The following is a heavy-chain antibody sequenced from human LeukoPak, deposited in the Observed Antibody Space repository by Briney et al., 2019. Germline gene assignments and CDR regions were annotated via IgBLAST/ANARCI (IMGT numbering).Heavy chain of an antibody. V-gene: IGHV3-48*03. J-gene: IGHJ4*02. CDR2: ISSSGSTI. CDR3: ARAYSGYDGAFGY. D-gene: IGHD5-12*01. Sequence: GGSLRLSCAASGFTFSSYEMNWVRQAPGKGLEWVSYISSSGSTIYYADSVKGRFTISRDNAKNSLYLQMNSLRAEDTAVYYCARAYSGYDGAFGYWGQGTLVTVSS. CDR1: GFTFSSYE.